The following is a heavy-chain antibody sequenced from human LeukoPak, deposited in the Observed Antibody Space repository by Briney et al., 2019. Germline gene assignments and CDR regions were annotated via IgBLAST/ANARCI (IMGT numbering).Heavy chain of an antibody. CDR3: AKEGVSSGDYSN. D-gene: IGHD4-17*01. CDR2: INHSGST. J-gene: IGHJ4*02. Sequence: SETLSLTCAVYGGSFSGYYWSWIRQPPGEGLEWIGEINHSGSTTYNPSLKSRVTISVETCKNQFSLKLSSVTAADTAVYYCAKEGVSSGDYSNWGQGTLVTVSS. CDR1: GGSFSGYY. V-gene: IGHV4-34*01.